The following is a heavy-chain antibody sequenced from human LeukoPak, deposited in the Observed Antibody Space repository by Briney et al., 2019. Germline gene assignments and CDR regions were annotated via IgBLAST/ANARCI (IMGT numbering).Heavy chain of an antibody. CDR2: ISHRGST. V-gene: IGHV4-38-2*02. Sequence: SETLSLTCTVSGYSISNGYYWGWIRQPPGKGLEWVGSISHRGSTYYNPSLRSRITISLDRSKQKFSLKLTSVTAADAAVYFCARGAEYYAIWRGYAGYSDYWGQGTSVTVSS. CDR1: GYSISNGYY. D-gene: IGHD3-3*01. J-gene: IGHJ4*02. CDR3: ARGAEYYAIWRGYAGYSDY.